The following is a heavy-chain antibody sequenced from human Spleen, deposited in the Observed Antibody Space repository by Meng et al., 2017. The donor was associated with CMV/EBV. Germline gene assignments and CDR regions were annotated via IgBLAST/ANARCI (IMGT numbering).Heavy chain of an antibody. Sequence: ASVKVSCKASGYTFDSYGTNWGRQAPGQGLEWIGWISVFSGYTDYAQKVQGRVTITADKSTSTAYMELSKLKSDDTAVYYCARERTRLNWFDPWGQGTLVTVSS. J-gene: IGHJ5*02. CDR1: GYTFDSYG. CDR3: ARERTRLNWFDP. V-gene: IGHV1-18*01. D-gene: IGHD1-14*01. CDR2: ISVFSGYT.